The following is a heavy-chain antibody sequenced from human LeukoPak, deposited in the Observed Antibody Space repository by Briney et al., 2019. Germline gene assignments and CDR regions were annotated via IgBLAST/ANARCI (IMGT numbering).Heavy chain of an antibody. CDR2: IVVGSGNT. CDR1: GFTFTSSV. CDR3: AADGAKYCSGGSCSEFWDY. D-gene: IGHD2-15*01. Sequence: SVKVSCKASGFTFTSSVVQWVRQTRGQRLEWIGWIVVGSGNTNYAQKFQERVTITRDMSTSTTYMELSSLRSEDTAVYYCAADGAKYCSGGSCSEFWDYWGQGTLVTVSS. J-gene: IGHJ4*02. V-gene: IGHV1-58*01.